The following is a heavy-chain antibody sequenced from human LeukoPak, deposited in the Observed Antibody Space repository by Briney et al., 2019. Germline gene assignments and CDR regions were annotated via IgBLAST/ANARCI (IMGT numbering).Heavy chain of an antibody. CDR2: ISTSVSTI. D-gene: IGHD4-17*01. V-gene: IGHV3-48*03. J-gene: IGHJ3*02. CDR3: ARGSDYGVGAFDT. Sequence: PGGSLRLSCAASGFAFSSYEMNWVRQAPGKGLEWVSYISTSVSTIYYGDSVKGRFTISRDNAKNSLFLQMNILRAEDTAVYYCARGSDYGVGAFDTWGQGTMVTVSS. CDR1: GFAFSSYE.